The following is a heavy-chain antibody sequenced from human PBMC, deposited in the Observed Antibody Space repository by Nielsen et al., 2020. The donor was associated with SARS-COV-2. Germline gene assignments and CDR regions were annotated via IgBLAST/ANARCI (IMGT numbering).Heavy chain of an antibody. CDR2: ISAGGGDST. J-gene: IGHJ4*02. CDR3: AKEIARIGVPCFDH. CDR1: GFTFSSYA. D-gene: IGHD2-8*01. Sequence: GESLKISCAASGFTFSSYAMSWVRHAPGKGLEWVSGISAGGGDSTYYADSVKGRFTISRDNSRNTLYLQMKSLRVEDTAVYYCAKEIARIGVPCFDHWGQGNRVTVSS. V-gene: IGHV3-23*01.